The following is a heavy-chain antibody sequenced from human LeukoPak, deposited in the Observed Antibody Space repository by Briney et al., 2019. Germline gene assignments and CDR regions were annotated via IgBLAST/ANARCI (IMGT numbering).Heavy chain of an antibody. Sequence: SETLSLTCTVSGGSISRGSYYWSWIRQPAGKGLEWIGRIYTSGSTNYNPSLKSRVTISVDTFKNQFSLKLSSVTAADTAVYYCARGYVSSGYYFPFDYWGQGTLVTVSS. D-gene: IGHD3-22*01. J-gene: IGHJ4*02. CDR1: GGSISRGSYY. V-gene: IGHV4-61*02. CDR3: ARGYVSSGYYFPFDY. CDR2: IYTSGST.